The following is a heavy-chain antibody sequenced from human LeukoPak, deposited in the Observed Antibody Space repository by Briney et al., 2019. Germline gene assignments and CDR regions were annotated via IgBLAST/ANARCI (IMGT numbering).Heavy chain of an antibody. CDR3: ARSHYYDSSGSHNNWFDP. CDR2: INHSGST. V-gene: IGHV4-34*01. J-gene: IGHJ5*02. D-gene: IGHD3-22*01. CDR1: GGTFSGYY. Sequence: SETLSLTCAVYGGTFSGYYWTYIRQPPGKGLEWIGEINHSGSTNYNPSLKSRVTISVDTSKNQFSLKLSSVTAADTAVYYCARSHYYDSSGSHNNWFDPWGQGTLVTVSS.